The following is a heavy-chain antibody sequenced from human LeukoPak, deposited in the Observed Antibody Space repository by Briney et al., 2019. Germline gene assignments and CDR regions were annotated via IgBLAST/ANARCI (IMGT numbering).Heavy chain of an antibody. CDR2: ISAYNGNT. V-gene: IGHV1-18*01. J-gene: IGHJ4*02. CDR3: ARDPDVATTSAHDY. Sequence: GASVKVSCKASGYTFTSYGISWVRQAPGQGLEWMGWISAYNGNTNYAQKLQGRVTMTTDTSTSTAYMELRSLRSDDTAVYYCARDPDVATTSAHDYWGQGTLVTVSS. CDR1: GYTFTSYG. D-gene: IGHD5-12*01.